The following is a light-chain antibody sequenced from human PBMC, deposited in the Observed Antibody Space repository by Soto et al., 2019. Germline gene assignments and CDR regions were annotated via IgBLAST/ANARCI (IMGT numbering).Light chain of an antibody. J-gene: IGLJ2*01. CDR3: GTWDYSLTAFV. CDR2: TNN. V-gene: IGLV1-51*01. Sequence: QSVLTQPPSVSAAPGEKVSISCSGRTSNIVNNFVSWYRQLPGAAPQLLIHTNNKRPSGVSDRFSGSKSGSSATLGITGLQTGDEAHYYCGTWDYSLTAFVFGGGTKLTVL. CDR1: TSNIVNNF.